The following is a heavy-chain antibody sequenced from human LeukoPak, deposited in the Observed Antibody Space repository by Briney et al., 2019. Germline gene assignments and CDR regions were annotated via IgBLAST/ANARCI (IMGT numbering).Heavy chain of an antibody. CDR2: ITGSGGNT. J-gene: IGHJ4*02. CDR1: GFTFSSYA. Sequence: GGSLTLSCAASGFTFSSYAMGWVRQAPGTGLEWVSAITGSGGNTYYADSVKGRFTISRDNSKTTLYLQINSLRAEDTAVYYCARDRLVGATTPLYWGQGTLVTVSS. V-gene: IGHV3-23*01. D-gene: IGHD1-26*01. CDR3: ARDRLVGATTPLY.